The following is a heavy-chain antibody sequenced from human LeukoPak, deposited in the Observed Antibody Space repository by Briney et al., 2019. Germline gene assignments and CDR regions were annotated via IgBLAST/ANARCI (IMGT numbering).Heavy chain of an antibody. J-gene: IGHJ4*02. V-gene: IGHV3-21*01. CDR3: ARRQLPAGTCDY. CDR2: ISSSSSYI. D-gene: IGHD6-13*01. Sequence: GGSLRLSCAASGFTFSSYSMNWVRQAPGKGLEWVSSISSSSSYIYYADSVKGRFTISRDNAKNSLYLQMNSLRAEDTAVYYCARRQLPAGTCDYWGQGTLVTVSS. CDR1: GFTFSSYS.